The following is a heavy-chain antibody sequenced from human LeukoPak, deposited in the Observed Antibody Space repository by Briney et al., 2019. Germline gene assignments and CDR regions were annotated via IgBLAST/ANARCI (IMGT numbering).Heavy chain of an antibody. J-gene: IGHJ4*02. CDR2: ISYDGSNK. V-gene: IGHV3-30*04. D-gene: IGHD5-18*01. CDR3: ARVGRGYSFNVYYFDY. CDR1: GFTFSSYA. Sequence: GGSPRLSCAASGFTFSSYAMHWVRQAPGKGLEWVAVISYDGSNKYYADSVKGRFTISRDNSKNTLYLQMNSLRAEDTAVYYCARVGRGYSFNVYYFDYWGQGTLVTVSS.